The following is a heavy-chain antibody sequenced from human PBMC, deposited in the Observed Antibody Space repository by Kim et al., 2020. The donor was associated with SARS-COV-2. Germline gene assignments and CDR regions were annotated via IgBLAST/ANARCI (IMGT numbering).Heavy chain of an antibody. Sequence: QKFQGRVTITRDASATTAYMELSSLRSEDTAVYYCAREYYFGSGSGDFDYWGQGTLVTVSS. CDR3: AREYYFGSGSGDFDY. V-gene: IGHV1-3*01. D-gene: IGHD3-10*01. J-gene: IGHJ4*02.